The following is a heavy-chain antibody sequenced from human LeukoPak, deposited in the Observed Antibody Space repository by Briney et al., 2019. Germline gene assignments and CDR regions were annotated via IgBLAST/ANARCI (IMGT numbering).Heavy chain of an antibody. J-gene: IGHJ4*02. CDR3: ARDLRAYGDSPEGY. Sequence: GSLRLSCAASGFTFSSHGMHWVRQASGKGLEWGAVIWYDGSNKYYADSVKGRFTISRDNSKNTLYLQMNSLRAEDTAVYYCARDLRAYGDSPEGYWGQGTLVTVSS. CDR1: GFTFSSHG. D-gene: IGHD4-17*01. CDR2: IWYDGSNK. V-gene: IGHV3-33*01.